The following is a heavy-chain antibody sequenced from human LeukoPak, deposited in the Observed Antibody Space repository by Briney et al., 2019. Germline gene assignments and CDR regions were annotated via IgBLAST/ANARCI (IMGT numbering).Heavy chain of an antibody. J-gene: IGHJ4*02. D-gene: IGHD2-15*01. CDR1: GGTFSSYA. CDR3: ARDFIRRVLLNPLDY. V-gene: IGHV1-69*13. Sequence: GASVKVSCKASGGTFSSYAISWVRQAPGQGLEWMGGIIPIFGTANYAQKFQGRVTITADESTSTAYMELSSLRSDDTAVYYCARDFIRRVLLNPLDYWGQGTLVTVSS. CDR2: IIPIFGTA.